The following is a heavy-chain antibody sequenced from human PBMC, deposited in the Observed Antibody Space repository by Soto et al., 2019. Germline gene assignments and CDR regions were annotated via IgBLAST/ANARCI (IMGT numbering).Heavy chain of an antibody. CDR1: GYTLTELS. D-gene: IGHD2-15*01. J-gene: IGHJ3*02. CDR2: FDPEDGET. V-gene: IGHV1-24*01. CDR3: ATGVVVVAATPVNGAFDI. Sequence: ASVKVSCKVSGYTLTELSMHWVRQAPGKGLEWMGGFDPEDGETIYAQKFRGRVTMTEDTSTGTAYMELSSLRSEDTAVYYCATGVVVVAATPVNGAFDIWGQGTMVTVSS.